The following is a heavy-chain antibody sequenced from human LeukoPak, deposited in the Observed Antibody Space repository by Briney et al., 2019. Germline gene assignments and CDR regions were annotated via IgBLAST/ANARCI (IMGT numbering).Heavy chain of an antibody. J-gene: IGHJ5*02. V-gene: IGHV3-30*03. Sequence: PGRSLRLSCAASGFTFSSYGMHWVRQAPGKGLEWVAVISYDGSNKYYADSVKGRFTISRDNAKNTLYLQMNSLRAEDTAVYYCARDYAGTNWFDPWRQGTLVTVSS. CDR1: GFTFSSYG. CDR3: ARDYAGTNWFDP. CDR2: ISYDGSNK. D-gene: IGHD1-26*01.